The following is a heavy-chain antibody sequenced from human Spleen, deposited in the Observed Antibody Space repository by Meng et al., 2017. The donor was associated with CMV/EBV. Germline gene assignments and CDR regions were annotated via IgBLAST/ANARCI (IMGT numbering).Heavy chain of an antibody. CDR2: INPDRGGT. J-gene: IGHJ4*02. CDR1: GYSFTGYY. CDR3: AKTGFSSRVGGNEYDN. D-gene: IGHD4-23*01. Sequence: ASVKVSCKASGYSFTGYYMHWVRQAPGQRLEWMGWINPDRGGTNYSQKFQGRVTMTRDTSISTAYMELSSLRSDDTAVYFCAKTGFSSRVGGNEYDNWGQGTLVTVSS. V-gene: IGHV1-2*02.